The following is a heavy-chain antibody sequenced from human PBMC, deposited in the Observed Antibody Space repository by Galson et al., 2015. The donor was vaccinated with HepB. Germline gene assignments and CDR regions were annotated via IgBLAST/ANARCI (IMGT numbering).Heavy chain of an antibody. D-gene: IGHD2-2*01. CDR3: ARHGAYCSSTSCYFWFDP. Sequence: QSGAEVKKPGESLRISCKGSGYSFTSYWISWVRQMPGKGLEWMGRIDPSDSYTNYSPSFQGHVTISADKSISTAYLQWSSLKASDTAMYYCARHGAYCSSTSCYFWFDPWGQGTLVTVSS. CDR2: IDPSDSYT. J-gene: IGHJ5*02. CDR1: GYSFTSYW. V-gene: IGHV5-10-1*01.